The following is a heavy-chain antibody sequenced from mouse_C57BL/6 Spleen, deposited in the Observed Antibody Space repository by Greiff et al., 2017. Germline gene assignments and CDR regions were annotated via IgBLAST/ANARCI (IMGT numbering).Heavy chain of an antibody. D-gene: IGHD1-1*01. CDR1: GFSLTSYG. V-gene: IGHV2-3*01. CDR3: AKTTVVDSPFAY. Sequence: VQRVESGPGLVAPSQSLSITCTVSGFSLTSYGVSWVRQPPGKGLELLGVIWGDGSTNSHSALISRLSISKDNSTSQVFLKLNSLQTEDTATYYCAKTTVVDSPFAYWGQGTLVTVSA. CDR2: IWGDGST. J-gene: IGHJ3*01.